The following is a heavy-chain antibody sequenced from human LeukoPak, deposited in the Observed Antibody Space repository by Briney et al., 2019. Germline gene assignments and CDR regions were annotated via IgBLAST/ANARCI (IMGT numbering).Heavy chain of an antibody. CDR1: GFTFSSYA. J-gene: IGHJ4*02. V-gene: IGHV3-30-3*01. Sequence: GGSLRLSCAASGFTFSSYAMHWVRQAPGKGLEWVAVISYDGSNKYYADSVKGRFTISRDNSKNTLYLQMNSLRADDTAVYYCAKAPKGYCTNGVCTIWGQGTLVTVSS. D-gene: IGHD2-8*01. CDR2: ISYDGSNK. CDR3: AKAPKGYCTNGVCTI.